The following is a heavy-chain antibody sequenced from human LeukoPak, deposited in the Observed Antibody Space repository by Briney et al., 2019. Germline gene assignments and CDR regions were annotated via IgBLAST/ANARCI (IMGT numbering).Heavy chain of an antibody. CDR2: ISSGGNHI. CDR1: GFNFTRFT. Sequence: PGGSLRLSCVASGFNFTRFTLNWVRQTPEKGPELVSYISSGGNHIKYVDSVKGRFTISRDDAKNSVDLQMSSLRPEDTAVYYCTRDHIYDYLGGIYRSTHFNHYMDVWGKGTTSTVSS. J-gene: IGHJ6*03. V-gene: IGHV3-21*01. D-gene: IGHD3-16*02. CDR3: TRDHIYDYLGGIYRSTHFNHYMDV.